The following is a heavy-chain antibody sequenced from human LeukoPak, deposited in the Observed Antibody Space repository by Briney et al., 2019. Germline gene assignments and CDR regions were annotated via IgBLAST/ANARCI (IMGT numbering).Heavy chain of an antibody. CDR1: GYTFTGYY. J-gene: IGHJ4*02. D-gene: IGHD2-15*01. CDR3: ARRGSHCSGSSCYGTFDY. Sequence: GASVKVSCKASGYTFTGYYMHWARQAPGQGLEWMGWINPNSGGTNYAQKFQGRVTMTRDTSISTAYMELSSLRSDDTAVYYCARRGSHCSGSSCYGTFDYWGQGTLVTVSS. CDR2: INPNSGGT. V-gene: IGHV1-2*02.